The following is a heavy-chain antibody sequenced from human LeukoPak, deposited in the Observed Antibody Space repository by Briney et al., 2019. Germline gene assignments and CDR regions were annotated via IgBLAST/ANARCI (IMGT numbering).Heavy chain of an antibody. CDR2: MSPNSGNT. CDR1: GYTFTNYD. V-gene: IGHV1-8*01. J-gene: IGHJ4*02. Sequence: ASVKVSCTASGYTFTNYDINWVRQATGQGLEWMGWMSPNSGNTGYAQKFQGRVTMTRNSSISTAYMELSSLRSEDTAVYYCARGQWLAYDYWGQGTLVTVSS. D-gene: IGHD6-19*01. CDR3: ARGQWLAYDY.